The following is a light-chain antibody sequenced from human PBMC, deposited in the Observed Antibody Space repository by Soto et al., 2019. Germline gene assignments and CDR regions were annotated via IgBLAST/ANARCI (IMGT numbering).Light chain of an antibody. CDR1: NIASKT. V-gene: IGLV3-21*02. CDR2: DNT. Sequence: SYELTQPPSVSLAPGQTARLTCGGSNIASKTVHWYHQKPRQAPVVVISDNTDRPSGIPERFSGSNSGNTATLTIGRVEAGDEADYYCQVWDDSTDHRVVFGGGTKLTVL. J-gene: IGLJ2*01. CDR3: QVWDDSTDHRVV.